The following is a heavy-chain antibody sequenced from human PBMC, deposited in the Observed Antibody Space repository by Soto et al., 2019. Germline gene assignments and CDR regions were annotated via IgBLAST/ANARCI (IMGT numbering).Heavy chain of an antibody. Sequence: EVQLVESGGGLVQPGGSLRLSCAASGFTVSSNYMSWVRQAPGKGLEWVSVIYSGGSTYYADSVKGRFAISRDNSKNTLYLQMNSLRAEDTAVYYCASGVGHYSNYRDYLGQGTLVTVSS. CDR1: GFTVSSNY. J-gene: IGHJ4*02. CDR3: ASGVGHYSNYRDY. D-gene: IGHD4-4*01. CDR2: IYSGGST. V-gene: IGHV3-66*01.